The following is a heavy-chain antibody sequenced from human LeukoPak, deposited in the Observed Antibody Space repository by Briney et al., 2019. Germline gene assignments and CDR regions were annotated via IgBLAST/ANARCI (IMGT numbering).Heavy chain of an antibody. Sequence: GGSLRLSCAASGFDLSSYAMSWVRQAPGKGLEWVSATSSSDAGTYHAESVRGRFTISRDNAKNSLYLQMNSLRAEDTAVYYCARAPGYRSFLDYWGQGTLVIVSS. D-gene: IGHD6-13*01. V-gene: IGHV3-23*01. CDR3: ARAPGYRSFLDY. J-gene: IGHJ4*02. CDR1: GFDLSSYA. CDR2: TSSSDAGT.